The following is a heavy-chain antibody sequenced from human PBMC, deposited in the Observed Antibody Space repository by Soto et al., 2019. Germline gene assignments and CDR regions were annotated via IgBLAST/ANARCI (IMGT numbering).Heavy chain of an antibody. CDR1: GGSISSSSYY. J-gene: IGHJ3*02. V-gene: IGHV4-39*01. CDR2: IYYSGST. CDR3: ARLSVIAVAGTGAFDI. D-gene: IGHD6-19*01. Sequence: SETLSLTCTVSGGSISSSSYYWGWIRQPPGKGLEWIGSIYYSGSTYYNPSLKSRVTISVDTSKNQFSLKLSSVTAADTAVYYCARLSVIAVAGTGAFDIWGQGTMVTVSS.